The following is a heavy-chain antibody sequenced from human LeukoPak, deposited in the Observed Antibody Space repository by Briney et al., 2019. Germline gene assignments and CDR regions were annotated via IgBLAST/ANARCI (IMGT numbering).Heavy chain of an antibody. CDR2: INPSGGST. CDR3: AREKLVDTAMGLYYYYGMDV. J-gene: IGHJ6*02. V-gene: IGHV1-46*01. Sequence: ASVKVSCKASGYTFTSYYMHWVRRAPGQGLEWMGIINPSGGSTSYAQKFQGRVTMTRDTSTSTVYMELSSLRSEDTAVYYCAREKLVDTAMGLYYYYGMDVWGQGTTVTVSS. D-gene: IGHD5-18*01. CDR1: GYTFTSYY.